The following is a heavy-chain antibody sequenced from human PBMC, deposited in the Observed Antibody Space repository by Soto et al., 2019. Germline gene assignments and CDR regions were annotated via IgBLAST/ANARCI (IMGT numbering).Heavy chain of an antibody. Sequence: QVQLQESGPGLVKPSQTLSLTCTVSGGSISSGGYYWSWIRHHPGKGLEWIGYIYYSGSTYYNPSLKSRVTISVDTSKNQFSLKLSSVTAADTAVYYCAREKVVPAATIDYWGQGTLVTVSS. CDR1: GGSISSGGYY. V-gene: IGHV4-31*03. CDR2: IYYSGST. CDR3: AREKVVPAATIDY. D-gene: IGHD2-2*01. J-gene: IGHJ4*02.